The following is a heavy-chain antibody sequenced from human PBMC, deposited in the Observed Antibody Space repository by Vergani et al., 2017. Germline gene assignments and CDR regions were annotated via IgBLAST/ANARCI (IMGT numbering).Heavy chain of an antibody. D-gene: IGHD4-17*01. Sequence: EVQLVESGGGLVQPGRSLRLSCAASGFTFDDYAMHWVRQAPGKGLEWVSGISWNSGSIGYADSVKGRFTISRDNSKNTLYLQMNSLRAEDTAVYYCCYGDYDYWGQGTLVTVSS. J-gene: IGHJ4*02. CDR1: GFTFDDYA. CDR2: ISWNSGSI. CDR3: CYGDYDY. V-gene: IGHV3-9*01.